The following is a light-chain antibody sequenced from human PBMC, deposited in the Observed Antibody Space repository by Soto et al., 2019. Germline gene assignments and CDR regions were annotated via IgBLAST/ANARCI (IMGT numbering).Light chain of an antibody. CDR2: GAS. Sequence: DIVLTQSPGTLSLSPGQRATLSCRASQSISSSFLAWYQQKPGQAPRLLIYGASTRATGIPARFSGSGSGTEFTLTISSLQSEDFAVYYCQQYNNWPQTFGQGTK. CDR3: QQYNNWPQT. J-gene: IGKJ1*01. V-gene: IGKV3-15*01. CDR1: QSISSS.